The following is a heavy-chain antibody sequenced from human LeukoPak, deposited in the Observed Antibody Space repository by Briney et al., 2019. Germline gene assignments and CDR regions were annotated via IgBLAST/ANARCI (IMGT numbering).Heavy chain of an antibody. Sequence: SETLSLTCAVSGGSISSGGYSWSWIRQPPGKGLEWIGYIYHSGSTYYNPSLKSRVTISVDRSKNQFSLKLSSVTAADTAVYYCASTSTGSHSHYYYGMDVWGQGTTVTVSS. CDR2: IYHSGST. J-gene: IGHJ6*02. D-gene: IGHD1-26*01. CDR3: ASTSTGSHSHYYYGMDV. V-gene: IGHV4-30-2*02. CDR1: GGSISSGGYS.